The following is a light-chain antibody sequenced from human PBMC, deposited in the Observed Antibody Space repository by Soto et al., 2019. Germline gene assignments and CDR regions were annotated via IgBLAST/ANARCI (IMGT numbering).Light chain of an antibody. V-gene: IGKV3-15*01. Sequence: IVMTQSPATLSVSPGERATLSCRASQSVSSNLAWYQQKPGQAPRLLIYGASTRATGIPARFSGSGSGTEFTLTISSLQSEDFAVYYCQQYNDWPRTFGQGTKVDI. J-gene: IGKJ1*01. CDR2: GAS. CDR3: QQYNDWPRT. CDR1: QSVSSN.